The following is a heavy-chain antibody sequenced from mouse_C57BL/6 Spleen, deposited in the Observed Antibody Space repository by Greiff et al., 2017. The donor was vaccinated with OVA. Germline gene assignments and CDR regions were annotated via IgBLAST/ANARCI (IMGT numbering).Heavy chain of an antibody. CDR2: IDPNSGGT. CDR1: GYTFTSHW. J-gene: IGHJ4*01. CDR3: ATPYYGSSYDYAMDY. Sequence: QVHVKQPGAELVKPGASVKLSCKASGYTFTSHWMHWVKQRPGRGLEWIGRIDPNSGGTKYNEKFKSKATLTVDKPSSTAYMQLSSLTSEDSAVYYCATPYYGSSYDYAMDYWGQGTSVTVSS. D-gene: IGHD1-1*01. V-gene: IGHV1-72*01.